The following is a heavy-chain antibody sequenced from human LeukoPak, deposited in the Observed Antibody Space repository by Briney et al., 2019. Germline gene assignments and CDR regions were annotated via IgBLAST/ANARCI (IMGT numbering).Heavy chain of an antibody. CDR3: AREAVRTANFDAFDI. D-gene: IGHD2-2*01. V-gene: IGHV4-61*01. CDR1: GGSVSSGSYY. Sequence: SETLSLTCTVSGGSVSSGSYYWSWIRQPPGKGLEWIGYIYYSGSTNYNPSLKSRVTISVDTSKNQFSLKLSSVTAADTAVYYCAREAVRTANFDAFDIWGQGKMVTVSS. CDR2: IYYSGST. J-gene: IGHJ3*02.